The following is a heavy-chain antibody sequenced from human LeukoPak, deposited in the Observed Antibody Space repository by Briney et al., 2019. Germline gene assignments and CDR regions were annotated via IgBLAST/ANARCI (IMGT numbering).Heavy chain of an antibody. CDR1: GFTFSSYT. Sequence: PGGSLRLSCAASGFTFSSYTMNWVRQPPGKGLEWVSVLYAGGESYYADSVLGRFTISRDNSNNTVFLEMNSLTADDTAVYFCARDSAGNQYSSGNFDLWGQGTLVTVSS. D-gene: IGHD3-10*01. CDR3: ARDSAGNQYSSGNFDL. V-gene: IGHV3-53*03. J-gene: IGHJ4*02. CDR2: LYAGGES.